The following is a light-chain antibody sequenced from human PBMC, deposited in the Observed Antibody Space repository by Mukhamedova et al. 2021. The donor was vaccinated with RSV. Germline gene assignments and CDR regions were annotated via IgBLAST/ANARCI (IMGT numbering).Light chain of an antibody. CDR3: SSFTNSDTPYVG. V-gene: IGLV2-14*01. J-gene: IGLJ2*01. Sequence: SGVSDRFSGSKSGNTASLTISGLQSEDEAEYYCSSFTNSDTPYVGFGGGTKLTVL.